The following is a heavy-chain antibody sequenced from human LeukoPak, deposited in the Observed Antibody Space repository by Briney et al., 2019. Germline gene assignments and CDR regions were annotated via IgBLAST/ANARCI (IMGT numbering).Heavy chain of an antibody. CDR2: IIPIFGTA. CDR3: ARGGMVRGVITHNWFDP. D-gene: IGHD3-10*01. Sequence: ASVKVSCKASGGTFSSYAISWVRQAPGKGLEWMGGIIPIFGTANYAQKFQGRVTITTDESTSTAYMELSSLRSEDTAVYYCARGGMVRGVITHNWFDPWGQGTLVTVSS. J-gene: IGHJ5*02. CDR1: GGTFSSYA. V-gene: IGHV1-69*05.